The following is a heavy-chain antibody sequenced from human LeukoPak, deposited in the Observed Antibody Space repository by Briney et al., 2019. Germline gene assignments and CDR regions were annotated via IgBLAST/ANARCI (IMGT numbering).Heavy chain of an antibody. CDR1: GYRFTSYW. Sequence: GESLKISCKGSGYRFTSYWIGWVRQMPGKGLEWMGIIYPGDSDTRYSPSFQGQVTISADKSISTAYLQWSSLKASDTAMYYCASRANYDFWSGYLDAFDIWGQGTMVTVSS. CDR3: ASRANYDFWSGYLDAFDI. CDR2: IYPGDSDT. J-gene: IGHJ3*02. V-gene: IGHV5-51*01. D-gene: IGHD3-3*01.